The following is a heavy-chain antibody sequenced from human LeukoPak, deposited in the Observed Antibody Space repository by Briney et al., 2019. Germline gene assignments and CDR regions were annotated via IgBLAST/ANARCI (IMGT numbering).Heavy chain of an antibody. CDR2: ISYDGSNK. CDR1: GFTFSSYA. CDR3: ARGRRIGMVRGVISLDPMDV. Sequence: QSGGSLRLSCAASGFTFSSYAMHWVRQAPGKGLEWVAVISYDGSNKYYADSVKGRFTISRGNSKNTLYLQMNSLGAEDTAVYYCARGRRIGMVRGVISLDPMDVWGQGTTVTVS. V-gene: IGHV3-30-3*01. D-gene: IGHD3-10*01. J-gene: IGHJ6*02.